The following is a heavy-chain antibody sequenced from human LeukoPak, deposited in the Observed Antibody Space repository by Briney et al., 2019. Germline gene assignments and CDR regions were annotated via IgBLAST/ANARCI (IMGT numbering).Heavy chain of an antibody. J-gene: IGHJ4*02. D-gene: IGHD6-13*01. Sequence: PGGSLRLSCAASGFTFRRYWMSWVRQAPGKGLEWVANIKQDGSEKYYLDSVKGRFTISRDNAKNSLYLQMNSLRAEDTAVYYCASFIRQQLVHTDFDYWGQGTLVTVSS. CDR1: GFTFRRYW. CDR2: IKQDGSEK. V-gene: IGHV3-7*02. CDR3: ASFIRQQLVHTDFDY.